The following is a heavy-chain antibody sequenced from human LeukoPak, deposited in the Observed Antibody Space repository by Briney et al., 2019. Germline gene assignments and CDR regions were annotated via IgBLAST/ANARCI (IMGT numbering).Heavy chain of an antibody. J-gene: IGHJ3*02. CDR3: PRELSSRVWGDAFDI. Sequence: SVKVSCKPSGGTFSSYAISWVRQAPGQGLEWMGGIIPIFGTANYAQKFQGRVTITADESTSTAYMELSGLRSEARDVYYCPRELSSRVWGDAFDIWGQGTMVTVST. CDR1: GGTFSSYA. V-gene: IGHV1-69*13. D-gene: IGHD3-16*01. CDR2: IIPIFGTA.